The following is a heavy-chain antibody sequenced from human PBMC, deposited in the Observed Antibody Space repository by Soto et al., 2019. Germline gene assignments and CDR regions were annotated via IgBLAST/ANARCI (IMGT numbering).Heavy chain of an antibody. CDR1: GYTFTSYD. CDR3: AISSSWYLAFDI. Sequence: QVQLVQSGAEVKKPGASVKVSCKASGYTFTSYDINWVRQATGQGLEWMGWMNPNSGNTGYAQKFQGRDTMTRNTSISTAYMELSSLRSEDTAVYYCAISSSWYLAFDIWGQGTMVTVSS. D-gene: IGHD6-13*01. V-gene: IGHV1-8*01. CDR2: MNPNSGNT. J-gene: IGHJ3*02.